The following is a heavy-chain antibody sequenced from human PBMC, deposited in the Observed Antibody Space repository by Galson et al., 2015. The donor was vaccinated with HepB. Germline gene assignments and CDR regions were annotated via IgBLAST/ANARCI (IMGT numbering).Heavy chain of an antibody. J-gene: IGHJ4*02. CDR2: INTYNGQT. V-gene: IGHV1-18*01. D-gene: IGHD3-22*01. Sequence: SVKVSCKASGYTFDSYGLSWVRQAPGQGLEWMGWINTYNGQTNYAQKMQGRVTMTADTSTGTGYLELRTLRSDDTAVYYCARSALVVITPHYLDYWGQGTPVTVSS. CDR1: GYTFDSYG. CDR3: ARSALVVITPHYLDY.